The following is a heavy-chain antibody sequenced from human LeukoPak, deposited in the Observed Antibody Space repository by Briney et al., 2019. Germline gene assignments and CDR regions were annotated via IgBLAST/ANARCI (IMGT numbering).Heavy chain of an antibody. CDR3: ARDSGSYYFTFDY. CDR1: GFTFSSYG. V-gene: IGHV3-33*08. D-gene: IGHD1-26*01. CDR2: IWYDGSNK. J-gene: IGHJ4*02. Sequence: GASLRLSCAASGFTFSSYGMHWVRQAPGKGLEWVAVIWYDGSNKYYADSVKGRFTISRDNSKNTLYLQMNSLRAEDTAVYYCARDSGSYYFTFDYWGQGTLVTVSS.